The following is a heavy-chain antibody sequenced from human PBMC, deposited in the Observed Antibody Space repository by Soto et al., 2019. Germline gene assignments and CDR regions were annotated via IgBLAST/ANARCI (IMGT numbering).Heavy chain of an antibody. CDR2: IWYDGSDK. J-gene: IGHJ4*02. V-gene: IGHV3-33*01. D-gene: IGHD6-13*01. CDR1: GFTFSSYG. CDR3: ARDAEDSSSCYYFDY. Sequence: ESGGGVVQPGRSLRLSCAASGFTFSSYGMHWVRQAPGKGLEWLAVIWYDGSDKYYADFVKGRFTISRDSSKNTLYLQMNSLRAEDTAVYYCARDAEDSSSCYYFDYWGQGTLVTVSS.